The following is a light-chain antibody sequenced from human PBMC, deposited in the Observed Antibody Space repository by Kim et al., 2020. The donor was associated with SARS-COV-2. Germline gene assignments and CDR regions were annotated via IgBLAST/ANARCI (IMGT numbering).Light chain of an antibody. V-gene: IGKV3-20*01. CDR1: QSVSSSY. J-gene: IGKJ1*01. Sequence: LSPGERATLSCRASQSVSSSYLAWYQQKPGQAPRLLIYGASSRATGIPDRFSGSASGTDFTITISRLEPEDFAVYYCQQSAGSPWTFGQGTKVE. CDR3: QQSAGSPWT. CDR2: GAS.